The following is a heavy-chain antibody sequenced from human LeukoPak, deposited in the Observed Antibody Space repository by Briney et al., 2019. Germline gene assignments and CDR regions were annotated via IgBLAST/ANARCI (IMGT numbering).Heavy chain of an antibody. Sequence: GGSLRLSCAASGFTFSSYEMNWDRQAPGKGLEWVSYISSSGSTIYYADSVKGRFTISRDNAKNSLYLQMNSLRAEDTAVYYCARAASEESPWGQGTLVTVSS. V-gene: IGHV3-48*03. CDR2: ISSSGSTI. CDR3: ARAASEESP. D-gene: IGHD3-3*01. CDR1: GFTFSSYE. J-gene: IGHJ5*02.